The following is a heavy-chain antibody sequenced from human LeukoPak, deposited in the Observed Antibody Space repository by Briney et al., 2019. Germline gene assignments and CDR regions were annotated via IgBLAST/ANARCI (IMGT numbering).Heavy chain of an antibody. J-gene: IGHJ4*02. D-gene: IGHD1-26*01. CDR1: GFTFSSYG. CDR2: IWYDGSNK. Sequence: GGSLRLSCAASGFTFSSYGKHWVRQAPGKGLEWVAVIWYDGSNKYYADSVKGRFTISRDNSKNTLYLQMNSLRAEDTAVYYCARDQRSGSEGISGSPYWGQGTLVTVSS. V-gene: IGHV3-33*01. CDR3: ARDQRSGSEGISGSPY.